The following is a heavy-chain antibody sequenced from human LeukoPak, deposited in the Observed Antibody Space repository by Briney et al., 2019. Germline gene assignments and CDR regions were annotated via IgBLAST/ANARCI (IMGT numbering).Heavy chain of an antibody. J-gene: IGHJ5*02. D-gene: IGHD6-13*01. CDR3: ASGGLGIAAAGTFDP. V-gene: IGHV1-8*01. CDR1: GYTFTSYD. CDR2: MNPNSGNT. Sequence: ASVKVSCKASGYTFTSYDINWVRQATGQELEWMGWMNPNSGNTGYAQKFQGRVTMTRNTSISTAYMELSSLRSEDTAVYYCASGGLGIAAAGTFDPWGQGTLVTVSS.